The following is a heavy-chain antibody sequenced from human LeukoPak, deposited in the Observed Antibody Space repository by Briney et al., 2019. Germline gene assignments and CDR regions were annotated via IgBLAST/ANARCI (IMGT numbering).Heavy chain of an antibody. CDR2: INHSGST. D-gene: IGHD6-13*01. V-gene: IGHV4-34*01. J-gene: IGHJ4*02. CDR3: ASGVVAAVRGGGFDY. Sequence: SETLSLTCAVYGGSFSGYYWSWIRQPPGRGLEWIGEINHSGSTNYNPSLKSRVTISVDKSKNQFSLKLSSVTAADTAVYYCASGVVAAVRGGGFDYWGQGTLVTVSS. CDR1: GGSFSGYY.